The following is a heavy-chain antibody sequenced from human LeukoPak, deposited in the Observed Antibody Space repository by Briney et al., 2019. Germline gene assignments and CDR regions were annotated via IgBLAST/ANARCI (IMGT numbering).Heavy chain of an antibody. CDR3: ARDRGDGYSGYGIN. D-gene: IGHD5-12*01. CDR1: GGSFSGYY. J-gene: IGHJ4*02. CDR2: INHSGST. Sequence: SETLSLTCAVYGGSFSGYYWSWIRQPPGKGLEWIGEINHSGSTNYNPSLKSRVTISVDTSKNQFSLKLSSVTAADTAVYYCARDRGDGYSGYGINWGQGTLVTVSS. V-gene: IGHV4-34*01.